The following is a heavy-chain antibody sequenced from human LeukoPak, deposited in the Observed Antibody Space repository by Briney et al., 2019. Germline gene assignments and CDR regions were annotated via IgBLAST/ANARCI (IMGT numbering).Heavy chain of an antibody. D-gene: IGHD3-3*01. CDR3: AKDWHTIRTWSDV. V-gene: IGHV3-11*01. CDR1: GFTFSDYY. J-gene: IGHJ6*04. CDR2: ISSSGSTI. Sequence: GGSLRLSCAASGFTFSDYYMSWIRQAPGKGLEWVSYISSSGSTIYYADSVKGRFTVSRDNAKNSLYLQMNSLRAEDTAVYYCAKDWHTIRTWSDVWGKGTTVTVSS.